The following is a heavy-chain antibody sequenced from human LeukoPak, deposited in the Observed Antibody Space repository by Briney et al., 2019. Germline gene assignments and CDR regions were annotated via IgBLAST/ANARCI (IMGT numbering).Heavy chain of an antibody. V-gene: IGHV3-33*01. CDR3: ARGSGNYYYVLDY. J-gene: IGHJ4*02. D-gene: IGHD3-22*01. Sequence: GGSPRLSCAASGFTFSSYGMHWVRQAPGKGLEWVAVIWHDGSNRDYADSVKGRFTISRDNSKNTLYLQVNSLSAEDTAIYYCARGSGNYYYVLDYWGQGTLVTVSS. CDR2: IWHDGSNR. CDR1: GFTFSSYG.